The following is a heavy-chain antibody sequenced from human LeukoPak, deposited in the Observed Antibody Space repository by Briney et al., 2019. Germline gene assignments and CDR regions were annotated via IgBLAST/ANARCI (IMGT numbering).Heavy chain of an antibody. CDR3: ARGRGGGTAMAPYYFDY. D-gene: IGHD5-18*01. CDR1: GGSLSGYY. J-gene: IGHJ4*02. Sequence: SETLSLTCAVYGGSLSGYYWSWIRQPPGKGLEWIGEINHSGSTNYNPSLKSRVTISVDTSKNQFSLKLSSVTAADTAVYYCARGRGGGTAMAPYYFDYWGQGTLVTVSS. CDR2: INHSGST. V-gene: IGHV4-34*01.